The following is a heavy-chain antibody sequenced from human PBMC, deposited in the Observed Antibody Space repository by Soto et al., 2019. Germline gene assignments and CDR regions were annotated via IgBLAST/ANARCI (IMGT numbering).Heavy chain of an antibody. Sequence: QVQLVESGGGVVQPGRSLRLSCAASVFTFSNSARHWVRQAPGKGLEWVAVLSYDGSNIHYADSVKGRFTISRDKSKNPLYLQMNSLSAEDTAVYYCARALVGGWLVISHYFDYWGQGTLVTVSS. V-gene: IGHV3-30-3*01. CDR3: ARALVGGWLVISHYFDY. CDR1: VFTFSNSA. J-gene: IGHJ4*02. CDR2: LSYDGSNI. D-gene: IGHD6-19*01.